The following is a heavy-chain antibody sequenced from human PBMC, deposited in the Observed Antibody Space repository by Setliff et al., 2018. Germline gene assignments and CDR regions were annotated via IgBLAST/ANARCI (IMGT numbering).Heavy chain of an antibody. D-gene: IGHD3-22*01. CDR3: ARESRYYYDNLGTLDY. CDR2: IYTSGST. V-gene: IGHV4-4*07. CDR1: GGSISNYY. Sequence: KPSETLSLTCTVSGGSISNYYWSWIRQPAGKGLEWIGRIYTSGSTNYNPSLKSRVTMSVDTSKNQFSLKLSSVTAADTAVYYCARESRYYYDNLGTLDYWGQGTLVTVSS. J-gene: IGHJ4*02.